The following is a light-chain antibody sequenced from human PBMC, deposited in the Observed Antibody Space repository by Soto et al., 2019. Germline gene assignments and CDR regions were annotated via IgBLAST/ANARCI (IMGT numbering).Light chain of an antibody. Sequence: QSVLTQPASVSGSPGQSITISCTGTSSDVGGHKYVSWYQQHPGKAPKLMIYEVSNRPSGVSNRFSGSKSGNTASLSISGLQAEDEADYYCTSYTSRSTLVFGTGTKLTVL. J-gene: IGLJ1*01. V-gene: IGLV2-14*01. CDR1: SSDVGGHKY. CDR3: TSYTSRSTLV. CDR2: EVS.